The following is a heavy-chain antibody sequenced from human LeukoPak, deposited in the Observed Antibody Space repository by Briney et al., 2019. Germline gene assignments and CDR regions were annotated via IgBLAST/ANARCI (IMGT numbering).Heavy chain of an antibody. Sequence: GGSLRLSCAASGFTFSDYYMSWLRQAPGKGLEWVSYISSSSSYTNYADSVKGRFPISRDNAKNSLYLQITSLRAEDTAVYYCAILQRSEDGLRYFDWLSQPAYFDYWGQGTLVTVSS. CDR2: ISSSSSYT. CDR1: GFTFSDYY. V-gene: IGHV3-11*06. J-gene: IGHJ4*02. D-gene: IGHD3-9*01. CDR3: AILQRSEDGLRYFDWLSQPAYFDY.